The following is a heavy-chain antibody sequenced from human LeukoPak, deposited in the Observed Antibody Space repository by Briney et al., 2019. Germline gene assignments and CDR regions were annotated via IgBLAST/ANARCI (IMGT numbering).Heavy chain of an antibody. V-gene: IGHV1-2*02. Sequence: GASVKVSCKASGGTFSSYAISWVRQAPGQGLEWMGGIIPNSGGTNYAQKFQGRVTMTRDTSISTAYMELSRLTSDDTAVYYCAREGNYWNWGQGTLVTVSS. J-gene: IGHJ4*02. CDR2: IIPNSGGT. D-gene: IGHD1-1*01. CDR1: GGTFSSYA. CDR3: AREGNYWN.